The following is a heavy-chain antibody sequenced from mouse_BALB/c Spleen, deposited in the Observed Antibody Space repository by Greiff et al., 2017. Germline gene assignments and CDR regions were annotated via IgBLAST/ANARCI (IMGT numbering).Heavy chain of an antibody. CDR1: GYTFTSYW. J-gene: IGHJ4*01. CDR3: AREGTMDY. Sequence: VQLQQPGAELVKPGASVKLSCKASGYTFTSYWMHWVQQKPGQGLEWIGWIYPGSGNTKYTEKFKGKATLTVDTSSSTTYMQLSSLTSEDTAVYFCAREGTMDYWGQGTSVTVSS. CDR2: IYPGSGNT. V-gene: IGHV1-84*02.